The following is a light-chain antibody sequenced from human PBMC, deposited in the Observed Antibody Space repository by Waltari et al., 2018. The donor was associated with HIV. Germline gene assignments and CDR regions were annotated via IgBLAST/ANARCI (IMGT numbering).Light chain of an antibody. V-gene: IGLV1-44*01. Sequence: QSVLTQPPSASGTPGQRVTISCSGSSPNIGSNTVNWYQQLPGTAPKLPIYGSIPRPSGVPDRFSGSKSGTSASLAISGLQSEDEADYYCAAWDDSLNGSYVFGTGTKVTVL. CDR1: SPNIGSNT. CDR2: GSI. J-gene: IGLJ1*01. CDR3: AAWDDSLNGSYV.